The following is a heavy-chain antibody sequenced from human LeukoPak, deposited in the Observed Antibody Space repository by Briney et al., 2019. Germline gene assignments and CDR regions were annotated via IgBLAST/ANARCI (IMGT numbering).Heavy chain of an antibody. V-gene: IGHV1-2*06. CDR1: GYTFTGYY. CDR2: INPNSGGT. Sequence: ASVKVSCKASGYTFTGYYMHWVRQAPGQGLEWMGRINPNSGGTNYAQKFQGRVTMTRNTSISTAYMELSSLRSEDTAVYYCARGAHSLAAATDYWGQGTLVTVSS. D-gene: IGHD6-13*01. CDR3: ARGAHSLAAATDY. J-gene: IGHJ4*02.